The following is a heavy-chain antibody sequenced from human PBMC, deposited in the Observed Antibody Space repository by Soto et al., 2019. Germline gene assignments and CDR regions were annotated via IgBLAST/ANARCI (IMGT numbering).Heavy chain of an antibody. CDR3: ARATYGSVLAYYYGMDV. CDR2: INPNSGGT. CDR1: GYTFTSYY. D-gene: IGHD3-10*01. V-gene: IGHV1-2*04. Sequence: GASVKVSCKASGYTFTSYYMHWVRQAPGQGLEWMGWINPNSGGTNYAQKFQGWVTMTRDTSISTAYMELSRLRSDDTAVYYCARATYGSVLAYYYGMDVWGQGTTVTVSS. J-gene: IGHJ6*02.